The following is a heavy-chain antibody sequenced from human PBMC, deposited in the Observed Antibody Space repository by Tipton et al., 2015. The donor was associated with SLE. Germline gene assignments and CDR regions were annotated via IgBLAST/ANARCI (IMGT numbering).Heavy chain of an antibody. CDR2: IKQDGSEK. Sequence: SLRLSCAASGFTFSSYWMSWVRQAPGKGLEWVANIKQDGSEKCYVDSVKGRFTISRDNAKNSLYLQMNSLRAEDTAVYYCARVYLWEWGAFDIWGQGTMVTVPS. V-gene: IGHV3-7*01. J-gene: IGHJ3*02. D-gene: IGHD3-16*01. CDR3: ARVYLWEWGAFDI. CDR1: GFTFSSYW.